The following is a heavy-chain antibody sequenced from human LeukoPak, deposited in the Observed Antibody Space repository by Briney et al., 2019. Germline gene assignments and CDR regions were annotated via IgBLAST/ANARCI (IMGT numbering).Heavy chain of an antibody. D-gene: IGHD1-1*01. V-gene: IGHV4-39*07. CDR1: GGSINSSPYY. CDR3: TRDRTSTGTFDL. CDR2: IYYSGSA. Sequence: SETLSLTCTVSGGSINSSPYYWAWIRQPPGKGLESIGNIYYSGSAYYNPSLKSRVTISVDTSNNQFSLRLTSVAAVDTAIYYCTRDRTSTGTFDLWGQGKMFTVSS. J-gene: IGHJ3*01.